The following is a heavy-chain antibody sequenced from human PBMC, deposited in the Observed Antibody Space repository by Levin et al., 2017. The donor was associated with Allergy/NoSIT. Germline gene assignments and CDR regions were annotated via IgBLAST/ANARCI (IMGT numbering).Heavy chain of an antibody. CDR2: ISDSGAHT. Sequence: GGSLRLSCAASGFALSGFAMSWVRQAPGQGLGWVSAISDSGAHTYYADSVRGRFTISRDNSRNTLFLQMNTLGAEDTAVYYCAKSQGLSGRSFGDWGQGTLVTVSS. CDR1: GFALSGFA. D-gene: IGHD1-26*01. CDR3: AKSQGLSGRSFGD. J-gene: IGHJ4*02. V-gene: IGHV3-23*01.